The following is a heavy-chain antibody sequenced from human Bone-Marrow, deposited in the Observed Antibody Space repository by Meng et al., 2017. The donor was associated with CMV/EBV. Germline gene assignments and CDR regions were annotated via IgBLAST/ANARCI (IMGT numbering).Heavy chain of an antibody. D-gene: IGHD2-15*01. Sequence: GGSLRLSCAASGFTFSDYYMSWIRQAPGKGLEWVSYISSSGSTIYYADSVKGRFTISRDNAKNTLYLQMNSLRAEDTAVYYCAKGIREWDYYYYGMDVWGQWTTVTGSS. CDR3: AKGIREWDYYYYGMDV. CDR1: GFTFSDYY. J-gene: IGHJ6*02. V-gene: IGHV3-11*01. CDR2: ISSSGSTI.